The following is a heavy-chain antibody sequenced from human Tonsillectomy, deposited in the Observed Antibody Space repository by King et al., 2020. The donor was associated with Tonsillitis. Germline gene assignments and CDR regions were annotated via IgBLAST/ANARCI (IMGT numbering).Heavy chain of an antibody. CDR2: MYPRDPDT. Sequence: EQLVQSGGEVKKPGESLNISCKGSGYSFASYQIAWVRQVPGKGLEWMGVMYPRDPDTKYNPTFQGHVSFSADKSISTAYLQWSSLKASDTGIYFCARQRSATWYEGWIDLWGQGTLVTVSS. V-gene: IGHV5-51*01. CDR1: GYSFASYQ. J-gene: IGHJ5*02. CDR3: ARQRSATWYEGWIDL. D-gene: IGHD6-13*01.